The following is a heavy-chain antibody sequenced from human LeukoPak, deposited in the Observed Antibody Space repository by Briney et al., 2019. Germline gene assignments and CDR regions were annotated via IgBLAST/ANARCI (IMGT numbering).Heavy chain of an antibody. CDR3: AKDVHGDYGSGWFDP. CDR2: IMPLFGTA. D-gene: IGHD4-17*01. J-gene: IGHJ5*02. CDR1: GGTFNNSA. Sequence: SVKVSCKTSGGTFNNSAISWVRQAPGQGLEWLGGIMPLFGTAGYAQKFQGRVTITKDESTRTVYLELTSLTSDDTAVYYCAKDVHGDYGSGWFDPWGQGTLVSLSS. V-gene: IGHV1-69*05.